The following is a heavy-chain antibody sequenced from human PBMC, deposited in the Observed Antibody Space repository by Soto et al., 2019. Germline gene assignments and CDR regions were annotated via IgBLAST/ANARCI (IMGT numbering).Heavy chain of an antibody. CDR1: GFTFSSYE. CDR3: ARDHSVRTHYFDY. V-gene: IGHV3-48*03. Sequence: PWGSLRLSCGASGFTFSSYEMIWVGRAPGKGLEWLSYISSGGSTIYYADSVKGRFTISRENAKNSLYLQMNSLRAEDTAVYYCARDHSVRTHYFDYWGQGPLGTVSS. D-gene: IGHD3-10*01. J-gene: IGHJ4*02. CDR2: ISSGGSTI.